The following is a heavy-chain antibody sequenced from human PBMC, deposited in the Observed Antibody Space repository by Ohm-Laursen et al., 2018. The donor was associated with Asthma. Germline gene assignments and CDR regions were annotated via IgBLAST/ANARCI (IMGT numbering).Heavy chain of an antibody. D-gene: IGHD2-15*01. CDR3: AKDHRYCSGGSCYRYLYYFDY. Sequence: RSLRLSCAAFGFTFSSYGMHWVRQAPGKGLEWVAVISYDGSNKYYADSVKGRFTISRDNSKNTLYLQMNSLRAEDTAVYYCAKDHRYCSGGSCYRYLYYFDYWGQGTLVTVSS. V-gene: IGHV3-30*18. CDR1: GFTFSSYG. J-gene: IGHJ4*02. CDR2: ISYDGSNK.